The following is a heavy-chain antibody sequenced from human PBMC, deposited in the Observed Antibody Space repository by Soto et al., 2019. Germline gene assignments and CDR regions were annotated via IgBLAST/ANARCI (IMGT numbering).Heavy chain of an antibody. D-gene: IGHD3-22*01. CDR1: GGTFSSYA. Sequence: VASVKVSCKASGGTFSSYAISWVRQAPGRGLEWMGGIIPIFGTANYAQKFQGRVTITADESTSTAYMELSSLRSEDTAVYYCARGPGYYYDSSGYREQAYWGQGTLVTVSS. CDR2: IIPIFGTA. CDR3: ARGPGYYYDSSGYREQAY. J-gene: IGHJ4*02. V-gene: IGHV1-69*13.